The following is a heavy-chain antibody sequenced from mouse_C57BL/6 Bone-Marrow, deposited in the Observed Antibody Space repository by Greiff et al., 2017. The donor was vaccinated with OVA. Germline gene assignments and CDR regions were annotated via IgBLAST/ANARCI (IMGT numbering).Heavy chain of an antibody. CDR2: IHPNSGST. CDR3: ARAYGSSSWYCDV. V-gene: IGHV1-64*01. D-gene: IGHD1-1*01. Sequence: QVQLQQPGAELVKPGASVKLSCKASGYTFTSSWMHWVKQRPGQGLEWIGMIHPNSGSTNYNEKFKSKATLTVDKSSSTAYMQPSSLTSEDSAVDYCARAYGSSSWYCDVWGTGTTVTVSS. CDR1: GYTFTSSW. J-gene: IGHJ1*03.